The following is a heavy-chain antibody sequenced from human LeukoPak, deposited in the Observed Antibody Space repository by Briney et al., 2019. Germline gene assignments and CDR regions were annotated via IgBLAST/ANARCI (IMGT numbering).Heavy chain of an antibody. CDR3: ARQLVYVSGSYSFDY. CDR2: IYYRGST. CDR1: GGSINNYY. D-gene: IGHD3-10*01. J-gene: IGHJ4*02. Sequence: PSETLSLTCTVSGGSINNYYWSWIRQPPGKGLEWIGYIYYRGSTNYNPSLKSRVTFSVDTSKNQFSLKLNSVTAADTAVYYCARQLVYVSGSYSFDYWGQGTLVTVSS. V-gene: IGHV4-59*08.